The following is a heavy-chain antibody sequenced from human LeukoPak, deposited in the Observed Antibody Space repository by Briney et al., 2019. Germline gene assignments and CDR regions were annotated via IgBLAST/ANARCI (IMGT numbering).Heavy chain of an antibody. V-gene: IGHV4-61*02. Sequence: PSQTLSLTCTVSGGSISSGSYYWSWIRQPAGKGLEWIGRIYTSGSTNYNPSLKSRVTISVDTSKNQFSLKLSSVTAADTAVYYCARHVPLTIFRGFDPWGQGTLVTVSS. D-gene: IGHD3-9*01. CDR1: GGSISSGSYY. J-gene: IGHJ5*02. CDR3: ARHVPLTIFRGFDP. CDR2: IYTSGST.